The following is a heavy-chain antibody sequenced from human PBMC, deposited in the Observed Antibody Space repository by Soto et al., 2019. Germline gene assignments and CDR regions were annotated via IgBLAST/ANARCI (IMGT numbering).Heavy chain of an antibody. Sequence: EVHLVESGGGLVQPGGSLRLSCATSGFILSDCAMNWVRQAPRKGLEWVSYISSSSSVIDYADSVKGRFTVSRDNARNSLYLQMNSLRAEDTAVYYCARDLSWGSNWYYYMDVWGKGTTGTVSS. CDR2: ISSSSSVI. V-gene: IGHV3-48*01. J-gene: IGHJ6*03. CDR1: GFILSDCA. CDR3: ARDLSWGSNWYYYMDV. D-gene: IGHD7-27*01.